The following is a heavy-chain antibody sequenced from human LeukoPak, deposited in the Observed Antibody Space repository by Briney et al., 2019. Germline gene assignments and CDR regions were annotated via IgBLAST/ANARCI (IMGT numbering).Heavy chain of an antibody. V-gene: IGHV3-21*01. Sequence: GGSLRLSCAASGFTFSTYSMNWARQAPGKGLEWVSSISSSSSYIYYADSVKGRFTISRDNAKNSLYLQMNSLRAGDTAVYYCARGLGVYSSGWYDDAFDIWGQGTMVTVSS. CDR3: ARGLGVYSSGWYDDAFDI. J-gene: IGHJ3*02. D-gene: IGHD6-19*01. CDR1: GFTFSTYS. CDR2: ISSSSSYI.